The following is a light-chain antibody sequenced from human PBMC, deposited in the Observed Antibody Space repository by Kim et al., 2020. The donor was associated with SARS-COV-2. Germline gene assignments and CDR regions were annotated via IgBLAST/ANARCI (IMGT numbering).Light chain of an antibody. Sequence: PGQKARITCSGDALPKQYAYWYQQKPGQAPVLVIYKDSERPSGIPERFSGSSSGATVTLTISGVQAEDEADYYCQSADSSGTYLGVFGGGTKLTVL. J-gene: IGLJ3*02. V-gene: IGLV3-25*03. CDR2: KDS. CDR3: QSADSSGTYLGV. CDR1: ALPKQY.